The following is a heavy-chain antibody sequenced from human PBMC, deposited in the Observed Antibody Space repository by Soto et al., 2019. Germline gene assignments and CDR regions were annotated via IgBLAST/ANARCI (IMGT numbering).Heavy chain of an antibody. CDR1: GFSFSDYA. Sequence: SLRLSCKASGFSFSDYAMTWVRQAPEKGLEWVSVISGSGDNTFYAASVKGRFAISRDNSKNVLYLQMNSLSSDDAAVYFCAKGRAITVYGVDSLFDYWGLGTLVT. D-gene: IGHD3-3*01. CDR3: AKGRAITVYGVDSLFDY. V-gene: IGHV3-23*01. J-gene: IGHJ4*01. CDR2: ISGSGDNT.